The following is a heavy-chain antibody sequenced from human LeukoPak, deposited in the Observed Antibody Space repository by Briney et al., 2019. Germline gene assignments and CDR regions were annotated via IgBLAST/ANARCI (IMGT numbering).Heavy chain of an antibody. Sequence: GGSLRLSCAASGFTFSMYPIHWIRQAPGKGLEWVAVISRDGTNEYYTDSVKGRFTISRDSSKNTLYLQMNSLRAEDTAVYYCASGPQYYYDTNGWWGQGTLVTVSS. V-gene: IGHV3-30-3*01. J-gene: IGHJ4*02. CDR3: ASGPQYYYDTNGW. CDR1: GFTFSMYP. CDR2: ISRDGTNE. D-gene: IGHD3-22*01.